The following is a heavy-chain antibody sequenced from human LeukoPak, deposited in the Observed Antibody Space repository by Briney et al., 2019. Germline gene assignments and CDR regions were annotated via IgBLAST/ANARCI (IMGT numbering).Heavy chain of an antibody. J-gene: IGHJ3*02. CDR2: IGSSGGSR. D-gene: IGHD5-24*01. CDR1: GFTFSSYE. CDR3: AREDGDAFDI. Sequence: GGSLRLSCIASGFTFSSYEMYWVRRAPGKGLEWVSYIGSSGGSRYYADSVKGRFATSRDNAKNSLYLQMNSLRAEDTAVYYCAREDGDAFDIWGQGTMVTVSS. V-gene: IGHV3-48*03.